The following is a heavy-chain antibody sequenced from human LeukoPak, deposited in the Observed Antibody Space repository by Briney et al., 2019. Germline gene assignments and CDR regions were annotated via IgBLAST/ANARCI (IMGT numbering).Heavy chain of an antibody. D-gene: IGHD6-13*01. CDR3: AKVGQQLDSAFDY. CDR1: GYTLTGLS. J-gene: IGHJ4*02. V-gene: IGHV1-24*01. CDR2: FDPEDGET. Sequence: ASVKVSCKVSGYTLTGLSMHWVRQAPGKGLEWMGGFDPEDGETIYAQKFQGRVTMTEDTSTDTAYMELSSLRSEDTAVYYCAKVGQQLDSAFDYWGQGTLVTVSS.